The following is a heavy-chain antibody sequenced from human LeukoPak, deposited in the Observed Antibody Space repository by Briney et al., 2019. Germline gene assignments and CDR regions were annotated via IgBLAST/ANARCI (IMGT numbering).Heavy chain of an antibody. D-gene: IGHD2-2*01. V-gene: IGHV1-2*02. J-gene: IGHJ4*02. CDR2: INPNSGGT. CDR1: GYTFTGYY. Sequence: GASVKVSCKASGYTFTGYYMHWVRQAPGQGLEWIGWINPNSGGTNYAQKFQGRVTMTRDTSISTAYMELSRLRSDDTAVYYCARVQGYCSSTSCYPDTNFDYWGQGTLVTVSS. CDR3: ARVQGYCSSTSCYPDTNFDY.